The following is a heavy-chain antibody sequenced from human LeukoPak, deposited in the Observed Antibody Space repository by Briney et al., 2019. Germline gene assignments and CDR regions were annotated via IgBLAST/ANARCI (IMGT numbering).Heavy chain of an antibody. J-gene: IGHJ4*02. CDR1: GGSISSSSYY. Sequence: SETLSLTCTVSGGSISSSSYYWGWIRQPPGKGLEWIGSIYYSGSTYYNPSLKSRVTISVDTSKNQFSLKLSSVTAADTAVYYCARSPLHPYSSSSPEPYWGQGTLVTVSS. D-gene: IGHD6-13*01. CDR2: IYYSGST. CDR3: ARSPLHPYSSSSPEPY. V-gene: IGHV4-39*01.